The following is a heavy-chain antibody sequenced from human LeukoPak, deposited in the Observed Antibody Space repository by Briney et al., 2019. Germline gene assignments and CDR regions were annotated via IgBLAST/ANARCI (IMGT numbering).Heavy chain of an antibody. J-gene: IGHJ4*02. CDR2: ISYDGSNK. CDR3: AKEIRWRFDY. Sequence: SCKASGYSFTGYYMHWVRQAPGKGLEWVAVISYDGSNKYYVDSVKGRFTISRDNSKNTLYLQMNSLRAEDTAVYYCAKEIRWRFDYWGQGTLVTVSS. D-gene: IGHD3-3*01. V-gene: IGHV3-30*18. CDR1: GYSFTGYY.